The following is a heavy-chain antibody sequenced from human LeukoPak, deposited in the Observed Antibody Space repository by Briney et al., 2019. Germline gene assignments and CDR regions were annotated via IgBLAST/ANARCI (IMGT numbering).Heavy chain of an antibody. CDR2: ISWNSGSI. D-gene: IGHD2-8*02. CDR1: GFTFDDYA. Sequence: PGRSLRLSCAASGFTFDDYAMRWVRQAPGKDLGWVSGISWNSGSIGYADSVKGRFTISRDNAKNSLYLQMNSLRAEDTALYYCAKLSEDIVLGGLLDAFDIWGQGAMVTVSS. CDR3: AKLSEDIVLGGLLDAFDI. V-gene: IGHV3-9*01. J-gene: IGHJ3*02.